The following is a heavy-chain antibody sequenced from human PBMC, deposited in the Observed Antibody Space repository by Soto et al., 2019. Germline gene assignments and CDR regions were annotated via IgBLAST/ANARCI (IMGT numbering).Heavy chain of an antibody. CDR2: IYYSGST. D-gene: IGHD1-1*01. J-gene: IGHJ6*02. CDR3: ATTGTTKSYYYYGMDV. CDR1: GGSISSSSYY. Sequence: SETLSLTCTVSGGSISSSSYYWGWIRQPPGKGLEWIGSIYYSGSTYYNPSLKSRVTISVDTSKNQFSLKLSSVTAADTAVYYCATTGTTKSYYYYGMDVWGQGTTVTVSS. V-gene: IGHV4-39*01.